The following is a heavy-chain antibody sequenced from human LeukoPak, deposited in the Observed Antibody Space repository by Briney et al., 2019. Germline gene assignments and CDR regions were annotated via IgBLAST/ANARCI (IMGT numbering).Heavy chain of an antibody. V-gene: IGHV4-39*07. D-gene: IGHD3-10*01. CDR2: MFYSGNT. J-gene: IGHJ4*02. CDR3: ARTYASGSYITLPLDF. Sequence: SETLSLTCTVSGDSIYNSDYYWGWIRQPPGKGLEWIGSMFYSGNTYYSPSLKSRVTISVDTSRNQFSLQLRSVTAADTALYYCARTYASGSYITLPLDFWGQGTLVTVSS. CDR1: GDSIYNSDYY.